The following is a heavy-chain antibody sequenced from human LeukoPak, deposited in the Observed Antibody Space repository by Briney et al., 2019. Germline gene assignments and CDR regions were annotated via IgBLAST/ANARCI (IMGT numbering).Heavy chain of an antibody. Sequence: SETLSLTCTVSGASITNSFWSWIRQPAGKGLEWIGRFYTTGTPTYNPSLKSRVTMSADTSQNQLSLKLSSVTAADTAVYYCSRDQDYSASGGSRTYYFYMDVWGKGTTVTVPS. CDR3: SRDQDYSASGGSRTYYFYMDV. D-gene: IGHD3-10*01. CDR1: GASITNSF. J-gene: IGHJ6*03. V-gene: IGHV4-4*07. CDR2: FYTTGTP.